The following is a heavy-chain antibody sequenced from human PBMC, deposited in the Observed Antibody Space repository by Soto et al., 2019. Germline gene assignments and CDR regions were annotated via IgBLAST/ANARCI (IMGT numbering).Heavy chain of an antibody. Sequence: SETQSLTCAVYGGSFSGYYWSWIRQPPGKGLEWIGEINHSGSTNYNPSLKSRVTISVDTSKNQFSLKLSSVTAADTAVYYCARRPLVQYCSGGSCYRQPVDYWGQGTLVTVSS. CDR3: ARRPLVQYCSGGSCYRQPVDY. CDR2: INHSGST. CDR1: GGSFSGYY. D-gene: IGHD2-15*01. J-gene: IGHJ4*02. V-gene: IGHV4-34*01.